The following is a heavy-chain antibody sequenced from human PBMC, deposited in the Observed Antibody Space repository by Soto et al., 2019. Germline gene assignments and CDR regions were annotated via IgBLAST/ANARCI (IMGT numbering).Heavy chain of an antibody. Sequence: PGGSLRLSCRASGFTFSSYSMNWVRQAPGKGLEWVSSISSSSSYIYYADSVKGRFTISRDNAKNSLYLQMNSLRAEDTAVYYCARDLAIAAAFDYWGQGTLVTVSS. V-gene: IGHV3-21*01. CDR1: GFTFSSYS. D-gene: IGHD6-13*01. CDR3: ARDLAIAAAFDY. CDR2: ISSSSSYI. J-gene: IGHJ4*02.